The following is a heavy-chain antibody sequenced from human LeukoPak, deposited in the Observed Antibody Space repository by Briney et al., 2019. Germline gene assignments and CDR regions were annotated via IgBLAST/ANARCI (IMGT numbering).Heavy chain of an antibody. J-gene: IGHJ4*02. D-gene: IGHD6-19*01. V-gene: IGHV3-74*01. CDR3: ATPSIAVAGFY. CDR1: GFTFSSYW. Sequence: PGGSLRPSCAASGFTFSSYWMHWVRQAPGKGLVWVSRINSDGSSTSYADSVKGRFTISRDNAKNTLYLQMNSLRAEDTAVYYCATPSIAVAGFYWGQGTLVTVSS. CDR2: INSDGSST.